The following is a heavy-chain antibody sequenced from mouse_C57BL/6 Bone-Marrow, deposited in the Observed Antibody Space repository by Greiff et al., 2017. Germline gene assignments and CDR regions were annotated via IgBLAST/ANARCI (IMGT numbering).Heavy chain of an antibody. CDR1: GYTFTSYW. CDR3: TGCGLLAVDY. Sequence: QVQLQQSGAELAKPGASVKLSCKASGYTFTSYWMHWVKQRPGQGLEWIGYINPSSGSAKYNPQFKDMATLTAHKSSSTAYMQLSSRTYYASAVYYFTGCGLLAVDYWGQGTSVTVTS. J-gene: IGHJ4*01. D-gene: IGHD2-3*01. CDR2: INPSSGSA. V-gene: IGHV1-7*01.